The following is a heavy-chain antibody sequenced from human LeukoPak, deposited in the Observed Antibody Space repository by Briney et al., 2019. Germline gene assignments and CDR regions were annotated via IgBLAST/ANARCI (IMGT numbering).Heavy chain of an antibody. D-gene: IGHD3-10*01. CDR1: GFTFSSYA. Sequence: PGGSLRLSCVASGFTFSSYAMSWVRQAPGKGLEWVSAISDSGGSTYYADSVKGRFTISRDNSKNTLYLQMNSLRAEDTAVYYCAKEEPVTMVRGVRWRYFDLWGRGTLVPVSS. J-gene: IGHJ2*01. V-gene: IGHV3-23*01. CDR3: AKEEPVTMVRGVRWRYFDL. CDR2: ISDSGGST.